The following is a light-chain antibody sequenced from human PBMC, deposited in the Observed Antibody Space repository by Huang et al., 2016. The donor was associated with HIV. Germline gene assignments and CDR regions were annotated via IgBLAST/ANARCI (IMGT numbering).Light chain of an antibody. CDR1: QSVSVY. CDR3: QQRSDWPPT. Sequence: EIVLAQSPVTLSLSPGERATLACRASQSVSVYLAWYQQKAGQPPRLLIYNASHRATGIPARFSGSGSGTDFTLTISSLEPEDFAVYYCQQRSDWPPTFSRGTKVEIK. V-gene: IGKV3-11*01. J-gene: IGKJ1*01. CDR2: NAS.